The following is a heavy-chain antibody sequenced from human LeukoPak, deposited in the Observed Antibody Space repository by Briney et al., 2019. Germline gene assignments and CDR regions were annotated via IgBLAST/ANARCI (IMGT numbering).Heavy chain of an antibody. J-gene: IGHJ4*02. D-gene: IGHD2-15*01. CDR3: ARKYCSGGSCYLLDY. Sequence: PGGSLRLSCAASGFTFSSCWMSWVRQAPGKGLEWVANIEEDGSEKYYVDSVKGRFTISRDNAKNSLYLQMNSLRAEDTAVYYCARKYCSGGSCYLLDYWGQGTLVTVSS. CDR1: GFTFSSCW. V-gene: IGHV3-7*01. CDR2: IEEDGSEK.